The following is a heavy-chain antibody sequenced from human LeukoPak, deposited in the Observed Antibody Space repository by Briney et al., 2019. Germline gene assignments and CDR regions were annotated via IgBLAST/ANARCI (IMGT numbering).Heavy chain of an antibody. CDR2: IYTGGS. CDR1: GFAVSSKY. CDR3: ARNLGTLATGGVALDI. D-gene: IGHD1-14*01. V-gene: IGHV3-66*01. J-gene: IGHJ3*02. Sequence: GGSLRLSCVASGFAVSSKYMSWIRQAPGKGLEWVSVIYTGGSNPDSVMGRFTISRDDSKNTVSLQMNSLRAEDTAVYYCARNLGTLATGGVALDIWGQGTMVTVAS.